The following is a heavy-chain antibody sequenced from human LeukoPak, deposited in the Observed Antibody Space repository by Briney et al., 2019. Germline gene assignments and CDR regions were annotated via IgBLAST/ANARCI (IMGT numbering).Heavy chain of an antibody. V-gene: IGHV1-2*04. D-gene: IGHD3-9*01. J-gene: IGHJ4*02. CDR1: GYTFTGYY. CDR3: ARGGVRYFDWSALYYFDY. Sequence: ASVKVSCKASGYTFTGYYMHWVRQAPGQGLEWMGWINPNSGGSNYAQKFQGWVTMTRDTSISTAYMELSRLRSDDTAVYYCARGGVRYFDWSALYYFDYWGQGTQVTVSS. CDR2: INPNSGGS.